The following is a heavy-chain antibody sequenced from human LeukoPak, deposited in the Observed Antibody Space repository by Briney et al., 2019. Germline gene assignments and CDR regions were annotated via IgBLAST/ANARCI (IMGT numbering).Heavy chain of an antibody. Sequence: GGSLRLSCAASGFTFSNYWMHWVRQAPGKGLVWVSRINTDGGSTTYADSVKGRFTISRDNAKNTLYLQMNSLRAEDTAVYYCARVQPAFDIWGQGTMVTVS. J-gene: IGHJ3*02. CDR2: INTDGGST. CDR3: ARVQPAFDI. D-gene: IGHD2-2*01. V-gene: IGHV3-74*01. CDR1: GFTFSNYW.